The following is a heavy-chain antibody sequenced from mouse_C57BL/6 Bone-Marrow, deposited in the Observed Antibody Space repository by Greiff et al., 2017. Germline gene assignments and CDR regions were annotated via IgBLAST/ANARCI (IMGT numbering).Heavy chain of an antibody. D-gene: IGHD2-12*01. CDR2: IDPSDSYT. V-gene: IGHV1-69*01. CDR1: GYTFTSYW. J-gene: IGHJ4*01. CDR3: LRQDYAMDY. Sequence: VQLQQPGAELVMPGASVKLSCKASGYTFTSYWMHWVKQRPGQGLEWIGEIDPSDSYTNYNQKFKGKSTLTVDKSSSTAYMQLSSLTSEDSAVYYCLRQDYAMDYWGQGTSVTVSS.